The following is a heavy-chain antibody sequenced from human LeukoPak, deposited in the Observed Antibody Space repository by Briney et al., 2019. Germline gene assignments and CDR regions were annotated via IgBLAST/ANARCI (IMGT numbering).Heavy chain of an antibody. J-gene: IGHJ4*02. D-gene: IGHD5-18*01. V-gene: IGHV3-74*01. CDR3: ATGHSYGYDY. CDR1: GLTFSDFC. CDR2: VKGDGRTT. Sequence: GGSLRLSRAASGLTFSDFCMHWVRHPPGKGLVWVALVKGDGRTTIYADSVKGRFTISRDNAKNTLYLQMNSLRADDSGVYYCATGHSYGYDYWGQGVLVTVSS.